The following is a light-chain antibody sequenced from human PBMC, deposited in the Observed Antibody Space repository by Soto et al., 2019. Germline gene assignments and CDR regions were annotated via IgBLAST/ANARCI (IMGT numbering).Light chain of an antibody. Sequence: DIQMTQSPSTLSASVGDRVTITCRASQSISSWLAWYQQKPGKAPKLLIYRASSLEGGVPSRFSGSGSGTEFTLTISSLHPNDFATYYCQQYSSYYTFGQGTKLEIK. CDR1: QSISSW. V-gene: IGKV1-5*03. CDR2: RAS. J-gene: IGKJ2*01. CDR3: QQYSSYYT.